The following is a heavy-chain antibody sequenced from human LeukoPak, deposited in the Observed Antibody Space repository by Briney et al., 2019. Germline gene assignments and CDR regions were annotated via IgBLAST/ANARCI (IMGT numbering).Heavy chain of an antibody. CDR1: GGSISSYY. CDR2: IYYSGST. J-gene: IGHJ4*02. CDR3: ARTYQYDSGGLFATGIES. V-gene: IGHV4-59*01. D-gene: IGHD3-22*01. Sequence: SETLSLTCTVSGGSISSYYWSWIRQPPGKGLEWIGYIYYSGSTNYNPSLKSRVTISVDTSKNQFSLKLSSVTAADTAVYYCARTYQYDSGGLFATGIESWGQGTLVTVSS.